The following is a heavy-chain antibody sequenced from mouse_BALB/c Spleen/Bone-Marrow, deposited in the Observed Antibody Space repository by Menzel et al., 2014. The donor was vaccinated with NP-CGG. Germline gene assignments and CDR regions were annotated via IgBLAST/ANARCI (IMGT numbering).Heavy chain of an antibody. V-gene: IGHV14-4*02. CDR3: NAREAMDY. CDR2: IDPENGDT. CDR1: GFNIKDYY. J-gene: IGHJ4*01. Sequence: LVESGAELVRSGASVKLSCTASGFNIKDYYMHWVKQRPEQGLEWIGWIDPENGDTEYAPKFQGKATMTADTSSNTAYLRLSSLTSEDTAVYCCNAREAMDYWGQGTSVTVSS.